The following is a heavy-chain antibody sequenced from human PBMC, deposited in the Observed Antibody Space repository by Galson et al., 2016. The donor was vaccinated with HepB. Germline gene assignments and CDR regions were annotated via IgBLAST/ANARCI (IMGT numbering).Heavy chain of an antibody. V-gene: IGHV3-7*01. CDR2: IKPDGSEK. CDR3: ARVTLYSGNYCYFDY. CDR1: GFTFSKHW. J-gene: IGHJ4*02. D-gene: IGHD1-26*01. Sequence: SLRLSCAASGFTFSKHWMSWVRQAPGKGLEWVANIKPDGSEKYSVDSMKGRFTISRDNAKNSLYLQMNSLRADDTAVYYCARVTLYSGNYCYFDYWGQGTLVTVSS.